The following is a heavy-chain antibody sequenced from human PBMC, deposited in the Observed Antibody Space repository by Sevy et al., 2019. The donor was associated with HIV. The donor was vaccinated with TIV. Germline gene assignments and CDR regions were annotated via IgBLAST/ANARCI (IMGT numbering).Heavy chain of an antibody. CDR2: INPDSGGP. CDR1: GYTFTGYY. CDR3: VRDDRDGYFEY. Sequence: ASVKVSCKASGYTFTGYYMHWMRQAPGQGLEGMGWINPDSGGPTYAPKFQGRVPLTRDTSISTAYMDLSRLKSDDTAVYYCVRDDRDGYFEYWGQGTLVTVSS. J-gene: IGHJ4*02. V-gene: IGHV1-2*02.